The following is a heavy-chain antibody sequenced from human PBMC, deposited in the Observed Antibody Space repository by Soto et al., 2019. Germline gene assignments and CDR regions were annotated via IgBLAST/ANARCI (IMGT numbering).Heavy chain of an antibody. V-gene: IGHV3-11*06. CDR2: IASGGSYT. J-gene: IGHJ2*01. CDR1: GFTFSDYY. Sequence: VQLVESGGDLVKPGGSLRVSCVASGFTFSDYYMIWIRQAPGKGLEWVSYIASGGSYTNHADAVKGRFTISRDNAKNSLYLQMNSLRGDDTAVYYCAREATGSRYFDLWGRGTLVSVSS. CDR3: AREATGSRYFDL.